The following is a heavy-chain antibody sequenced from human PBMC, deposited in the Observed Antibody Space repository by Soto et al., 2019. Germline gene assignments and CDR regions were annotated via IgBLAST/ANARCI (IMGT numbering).Heavy chain of an antibody. CDR3: ARKLERRPNYFDY. V-gene: IGHV4-39*07. D-gene: IGHD1-1*01. Sequence: SSETLSLTCTGSGGSVSSDNSYWGWIRPRPGKGLEWIGEINHSGSTNYNPSLKSRVTISVDTSKNQFSLKLSSVTAADTAVYYCARKLERRPNYFDYWGQGTLVTVSS. J-gene: IGHJ4*02. CDR1: GGSVSSDNSY. CDR2: INHSGST.